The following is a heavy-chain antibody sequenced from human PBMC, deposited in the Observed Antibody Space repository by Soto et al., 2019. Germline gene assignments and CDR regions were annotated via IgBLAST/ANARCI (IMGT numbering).Heavy chain of an antibody. D-gene: IGHD3-10*01. Sequence: QVQLQESGPGPVKPSGTLSLTCAVSGGSISSSNWWSWVRQPPGKGLEWIGEIYHSGNTNYNPSLKRRVTMAVDKSRNQFSLKLSSVTAADTAVYYCARRWGEGRVDYWGQGTLVTVSS. J-gene: IGHJ4*02. CDR2: IYHSGNT. CDR1: GGSISSSNW. V-gene: IGHV4-4*02. CDR3: ARRWGEGRVDY.